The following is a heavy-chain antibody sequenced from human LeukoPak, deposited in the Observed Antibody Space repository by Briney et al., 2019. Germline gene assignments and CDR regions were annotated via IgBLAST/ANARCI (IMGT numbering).Heavy chain of an antibody. J-gene: IGHJ6*02. Sequence: ASVKVSCKVSGYTLTELSMHWVRQAPGKGLEWMGGFDPEDGETIYAQKFQGRVTMTEDTSTDTAYMELRSLRSDDTAVYYCARIVWSGYLHYGMDVWGQGTTVTVSS. CDR3: ARIVWSGYLHYGMDV. D-gene: IGHD3-3*01. CDR2: FDPEDGET. CDR1: GYTLTELS. V-gene: IGHV1-24*01.